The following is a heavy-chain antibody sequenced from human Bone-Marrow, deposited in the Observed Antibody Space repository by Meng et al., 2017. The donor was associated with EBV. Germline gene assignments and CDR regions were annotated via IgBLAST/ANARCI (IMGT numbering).Heavy chain of an antibody. V-gene: IGHV1-3*01. CDR2: INAGNGHT. Sequence: QVHVVPFVADVKKPGASVKVSCKAYGSTFTTYPMHWVSQAPGQRLEWMGWINAGNGHTKYSQTLQDRVTITRDTSASTAYMELSSLRSEDTAVYYCARARYRSGTWFDPWGQGTLVTVSS. CDR3: ARARYRSGTWFDP. J-gene: IGHJ5*02. CDR1: GSTFTTYP. D-gene: IGHD1-1*01.